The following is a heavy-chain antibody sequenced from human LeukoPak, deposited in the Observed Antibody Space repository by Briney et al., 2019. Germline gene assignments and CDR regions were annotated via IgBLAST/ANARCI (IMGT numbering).Heavy chain of an antibody. CDR1: GGSISGYY. CDR2: IYSSGST. D-gene: IGHD4-11*01. J-gene: IGHJ4*02. Sequence: SETLSLTCTVSGGSISGYYWSWIRQPPGKRLEWIGYIYSSGSTNYNPSLKSRVTMSVDTSKNQFSLRLSSVTAADTAVYYCARHYPPDYTFDFWGRGTLVTVSS. V-gene: IGHV4-59*08. CDR3: ARHYPPDYTFDF.